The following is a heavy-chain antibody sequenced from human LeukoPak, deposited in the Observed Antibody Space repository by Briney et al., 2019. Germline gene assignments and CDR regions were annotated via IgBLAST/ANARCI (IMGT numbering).Heavy chain of an antibody. Sequence: ASVKVSCKASGYTFTSYDINWVRQATGQGLEWMRWMNPNSGNTGYAQKFQGRVTMTRNTSISTAYMELSSLRSEDTAVYYCARGSVPPEAAAGTEFDYWGQGTLVAVSS. V-gene: IGHV1-8*01. CDR2: MNPNSGNT. J-gene: IGHJ4*02. CDR1: GYTFTSYD. D-gene: IGHD6-13*01. CDR3: ARGSVPPEAAAGTEFDY.